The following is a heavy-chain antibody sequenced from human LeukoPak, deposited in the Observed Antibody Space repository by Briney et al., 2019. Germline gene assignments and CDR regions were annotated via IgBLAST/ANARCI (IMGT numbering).Heavy chain of an antibody. D-gene: IGHD2-15*01. Sequence: SETLSLTCTVSGGSISSYYWSWIRQPPGKGLEWIGYIYYSGSTNYNPSLKSRVTISVDTSKNQFSLKLSSVTAADTAVYYCARHPYCSGGSCSYYYYGMDVWGQGTTVTVSS. CDR2: IYYSGST. CDR3: ARHPYCSGGSCSYYYYGMDV. J-gene: IGHJ6*02. V-gene: IGHV4-59*08. CDR1: GGSISSYY.